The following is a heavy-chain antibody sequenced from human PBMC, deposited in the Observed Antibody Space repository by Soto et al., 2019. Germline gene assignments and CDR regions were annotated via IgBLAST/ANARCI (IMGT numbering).Heavy chain of an antibody. CDR2: ISYDGSNK. Sequence: QVQLVESGGGVVQPGRSLRLSCAASGFTFSSYGMHWVRQAPGKGLEWVAVISYDGSNKDYADSVKGRFTISRDNYKNTPYLQMKSLRAEDTAVYYCAKEVVVGATTGLGDYYYYYGMDVWGQGTTVTVSS. J-gene: IGHJ6*02. V-gene: IGHV3-30*18. CDR3: AKEVVVGATTGLGDYYYYYGMDV. CDR1: GFTFSSYG. D-gene: IGHD1-26*01.